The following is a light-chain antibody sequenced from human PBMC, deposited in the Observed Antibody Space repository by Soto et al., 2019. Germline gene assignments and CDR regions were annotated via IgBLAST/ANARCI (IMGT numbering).Light chain of an antibody. CDR3: CSYAGSTYV. CDR1: SIDVGSYNL. Sequence: QSALTQTASVSGSPGQSITISCTGTSIDVGSYNLVSWYQQHPGKAPKLMISEGSERPSGVSDRFSASKSGNTASLTISGLQAEDEADYYCCSYAGSTYVFGTGTKVTVL. J-gene: IGLJ1*01. V-gene: IGLV2-23*01. CDR2: EGS.